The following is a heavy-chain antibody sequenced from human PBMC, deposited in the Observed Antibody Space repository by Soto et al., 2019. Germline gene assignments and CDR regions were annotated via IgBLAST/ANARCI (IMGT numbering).Heavy chain of an antibody. CDR2: IYSSGST. J-gene: IGHJ5*02. D-gene: IGHD6-6*01. V-gene: IGHV4-31*11. CDR3: AREDAARIERWFDA. CDR1: GGSIISASYS. Sequence: QVQLQESGPRLVKPSQTLSLSCAVSGGSIISASYSWNWIRQSPGRGLEWIGHIYSSGSTYYNPSHNSRVSISVDTSNNQFSLKLTSVTAADTAVYFCAREDAARIERWFDAWGQGILVTVSS.